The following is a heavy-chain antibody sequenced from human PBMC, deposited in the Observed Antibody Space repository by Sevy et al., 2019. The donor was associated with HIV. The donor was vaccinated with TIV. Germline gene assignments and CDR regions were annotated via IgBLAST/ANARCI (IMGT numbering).Heavy chain of an antibody. CDR1: GGSISSYY. D-gene: IGHD6-19*01. Sequence: SETLSLTCTVSGGSISSYYWNWIRQPPGKGLEWIGYIYYSGSTSYNPSLKSRVTISVDTSKNQFSLKLRSVNTADTAVYYCASGWYENWFDPWGQGTLVTVSS. CDR2: IYYSGST. CDR3: ASGWYENWFDP. J-gene: IGHJ5*02. V-gene: IGHV4-59*01.